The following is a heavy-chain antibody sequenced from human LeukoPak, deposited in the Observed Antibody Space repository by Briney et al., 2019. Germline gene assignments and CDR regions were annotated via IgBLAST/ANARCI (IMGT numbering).Heavy chain of an antibody. Sequence: SQTLSLTSTVSGGSTSSVYWSWIRQLAGKWLEWIGRIHSSGSTNYNPSLKSRVTMSVDTSKNQFSLKLSSVTAADTAVYYCVGWSATRIDYWGQGTLVTVSS. CDR3: VGWSATRIDY. CDR2: IHSSGST. CDR1: GGSTSSVY. D-gene: IGHD3-3*01. J-gene: IGHJ4*02. V-gene: IGHV4-4*07.